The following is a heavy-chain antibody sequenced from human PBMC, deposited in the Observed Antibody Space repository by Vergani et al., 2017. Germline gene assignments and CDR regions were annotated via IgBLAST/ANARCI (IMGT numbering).Heavy chain of an antibody. V-gene: IGHV5-51*01. J-gene: IGHJ6*03. Sequence: EVQLVQSGAEVKKPGESLKISCKGSGYSFTSYWIGWVRQMPGKGLEWMGIIYPGDSDTRYSPSFQGQVTISADKSIITAYLQWSRLKASDTAMYYCAGFVLVVAATYNYMYGWGKGTAVTVSS. D-gene: IGHD2-15*01. CDR3: AGFVLVVAATYNYMYG. CDR2: IYPGDSDT. CDR1: GYSFTSYW.